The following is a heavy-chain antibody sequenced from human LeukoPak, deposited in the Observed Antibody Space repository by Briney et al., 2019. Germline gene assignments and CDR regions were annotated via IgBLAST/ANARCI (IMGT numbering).Heavy chain of an antibody. Sequence: GESLQISCKGSGSSFTNYWIGWVRQMPGKGLEYMGIIYPDDSDTRYSPSFQGQVAISADKSINTAYLQWSSLKASDTAMYYCATSYCTPSNCSGFDSWGQGTPVTVSS. J-gene: IGHJ4*02. CDR2: IYPDDSDT. V-gene: IGHV5-51*01. CDR1: GSSFTNYW. CDR3: ATSYCTPSNCSGFDS. D-gene: IGHD2-8*01.